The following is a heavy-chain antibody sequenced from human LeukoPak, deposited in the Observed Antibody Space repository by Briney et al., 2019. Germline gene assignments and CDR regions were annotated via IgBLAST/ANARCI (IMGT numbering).Heavy chain of an antibody. CDR2: IYHSGNT. CDR1: GYSISSGYY. D-gene: IGHD1-14*01. Sequence: PSETLSLTCTVSGYSISSGYYWGWIRQPPGKGLEWIGNIYHSGNTYYNPSLKSRVTMSVDMSKNQFSLKLSSVTAADTAVYYCARDSWPEVVRFDYWGQGTLVTVSS. J-gene: IGHJ4*02. CDR3: ARDSWPEVVRFDY. V-gene: IGHV4-38-2*02.